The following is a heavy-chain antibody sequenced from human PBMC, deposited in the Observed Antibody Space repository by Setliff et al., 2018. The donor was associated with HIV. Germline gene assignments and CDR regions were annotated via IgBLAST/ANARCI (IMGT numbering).Heavy chain of an antibody. D-gene: IGHD2-21*01. CDR3: ARGGPARVALLYWFDP. CDR2: INPYNGNT. CDR1: GYTFINYG. V-gene: IGHV1-18*04. Sequence: GASVKVSCKASGYTFINYGINWLRQAPGQGLEWVGWINPYNGNTKYGQKFQGTVTMTRETTTSTAYLELRRLRSDDTAVYFCARGGPARVALLYWFDPWGQGTLVTVSS. J-gene: IGHJ5*02.